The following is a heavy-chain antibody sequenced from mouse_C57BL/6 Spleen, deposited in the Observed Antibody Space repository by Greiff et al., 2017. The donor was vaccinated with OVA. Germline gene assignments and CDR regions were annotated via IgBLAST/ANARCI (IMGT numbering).Heavy chain of an antibody. CDR1: GYTFTSYW. D-gene: IGHD2-4*01. CDR2: INPSNGGT. V-gene: IGHV1-53*01. CDR3: ARSLYDYDSGFAY. Sequence: QVQLKESGTELVKPGASVKLSCKASGYTFTSYWMHWMKQRPGQGLEWIGNINPSNGGTNYNEKFKSKATLTVDKSSSTAYMQLSSLTSEDSAVYYCARSLYDYDSGFAYWGQGTLVTVSA. J-gene: IGHJ3*01.